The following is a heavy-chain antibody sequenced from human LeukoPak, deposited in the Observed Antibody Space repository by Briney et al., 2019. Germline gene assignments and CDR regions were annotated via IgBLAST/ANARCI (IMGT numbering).Heavy chain of an antibody. CDR1: GASITSFY. J-gene: IGHJ4*02. CDR3: SRGGGYGDY. CDR2: IHTNGGT. D-gene: IGHD5-12*01. V-gene: IGHV4-4*07. Sequence: PETLSLTCTVSGASITSFYYNWIRQSAGKGLEWIGRIHTNGGTDYRPSLNSRVTMSVDTSKKQISLKLTSVTAADTAVYFCSRGGGYGDYWGQGILVTVSS.